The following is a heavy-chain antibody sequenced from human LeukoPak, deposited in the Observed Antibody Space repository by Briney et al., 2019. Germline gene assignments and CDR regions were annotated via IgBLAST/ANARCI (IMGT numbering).Heavy chain of an antibody. Sequence: SETLSLTCTVSGGSISSGGYYWSWIRQPPGKGLEWIGYIYHSGSTYYNPSLKSRVTISVDTSKNQFSLKLSSVTAADTAVYYCARQGRITMVRGPLKNWFDPWGQGTLVTVSS. D-gene: IGHD3-10*01. J-gene: IGHJ5*02. CDR3: ARQGRITMVRGPLKNWFDP. V-gene: IGHV4-30-2*01. CDR1: GGSISSGGYY. CDR2: IYHSGST.